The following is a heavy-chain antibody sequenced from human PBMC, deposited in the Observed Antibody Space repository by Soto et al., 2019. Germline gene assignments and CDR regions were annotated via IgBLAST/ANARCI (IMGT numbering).Heavy chain of an antibody. CDR2: INAGNGNT. CDR3: ARVVAGGVGDY. J-gene: IGHJ4*02. CDR1: GYTYTSYA. V-gene: IGHV1-3*01. Sequence: QVQLVQSGAEVKKPGASVKVSCKASGYTYTSYAMHWVRQAPGQRLEWMGWINAGNGNTKYSQKFQGRVTITRDTSASTAYMELSSLRSEDTAVYYCARVVAGGVGDYWGQGTLVTVSS. D-gene: IGHD6-19*01.